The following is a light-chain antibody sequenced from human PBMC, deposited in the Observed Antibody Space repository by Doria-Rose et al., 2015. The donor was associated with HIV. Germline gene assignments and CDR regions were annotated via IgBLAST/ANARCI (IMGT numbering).Light chain of an antibody. CDR1: QSFSSTY. CDR3: HQYGTSWT. Sequence: TQSPGTPSLSPGERATLPCRASQSFSSTYLAWYQQKPGQAPSLLSYDGSTRATGIPDRFSASGSGTDFTLTINRLEPEDFALYYCHQYGTSWTFGQGTKWKS. J-gene: IGKJ1*01. CDR2: DGS. V-gene: IGKV3-20*01.